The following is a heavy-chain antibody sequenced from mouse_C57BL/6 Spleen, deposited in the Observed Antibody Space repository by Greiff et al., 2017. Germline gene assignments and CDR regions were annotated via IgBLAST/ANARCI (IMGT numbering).Heavy chain of an antibody. CDR3: ARDGQGGSMDV. CDR2: INYDGSRT. Sequence: EVMLVESEGGLARPGSSMKLSCTASGFTFSDYYMAWVRQVPDKGLEWVANINYDGSRTYYLDSLKSRFIISRDNAKSILYMQMSSLTSEDTAAYYCARDGQGGSMDVWGQGTSVTVSS. J-gene: IGHJ4*01. D-gene: IGHD6-1*01. V-gene: IGHV5-16*01. CDR1: GFTFSDYY.